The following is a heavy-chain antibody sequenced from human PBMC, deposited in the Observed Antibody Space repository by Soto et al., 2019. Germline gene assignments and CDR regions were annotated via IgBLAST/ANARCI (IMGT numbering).Heavy chain of an antibody. J-gene: IGHJ4*02. CDR1: GLTSSSYG. Sequence: GGSLRITCAASGLTSSSYGIHWVRQATGKGLEWVAVIGYDGSNKYYADSEKGRFTISRDNSKNTRYLQMNSLRAEDTAVYYCARVPVRGLQFAPYYWGQGALLTVSS. CDR2: IGYDGSNK. D-gene: IGHD5-12*01. V-gene: IGHV3-33*01. CDR3: ARVPVRGLQFAPYY.